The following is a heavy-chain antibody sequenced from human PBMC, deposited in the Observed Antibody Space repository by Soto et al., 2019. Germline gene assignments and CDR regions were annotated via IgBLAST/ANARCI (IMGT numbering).Heavy chain of an antibody. Sequence: PSETLSLTCAVYGGSFSGYYWSWIRQPPGKGLEWIGEINHSGSTNYNPSLKSRVTISVDTSKNQFSLKLSSVTAADTAVYYCARGVRGLTGYYYYYYYMDVWRKGTTVTVSS. D-gene: IGHD3-9*01. J-gene: IGHJ6*03. CDR3: ARGVRGLTGYYYYYYYMDV. V-gene: IGHV4-34*01. CDR2: INHSGST. CDR1: GGSFSGYY.